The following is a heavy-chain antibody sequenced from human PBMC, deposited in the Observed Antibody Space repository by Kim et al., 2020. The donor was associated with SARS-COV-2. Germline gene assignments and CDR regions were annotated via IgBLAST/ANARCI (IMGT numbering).Heavy chain of an antibody. D-gene: IGHD5-18*01. CDR3: ARDSSGYSYGYGGY. J-gene: IGHJ4*02. Sequence: AQKFQGRVTITADKSTSTAYMELSSLRSEDTAVYYCARDSSGYSYGYGGYWGQGTLVTVSS. V-gene: IGHV1-69*04.